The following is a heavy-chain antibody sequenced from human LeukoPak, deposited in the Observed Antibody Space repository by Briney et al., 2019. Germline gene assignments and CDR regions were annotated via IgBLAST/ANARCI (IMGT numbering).Heavy chain of an antibody. CDR3: ARAMRTTAVTAGDYHYYYGMDV. J-gene: IGHJ6*02. V-gene: IGHV4-31*03. CDR1: GGSISSGGYY. D-gene: IGHD4-17*01. Sequence: SQTLSLTCTVSGGSISSGGYYWSWIRQHPGKGLEWIGYIYYSGSTYYNPSLKSRVTISVDTSKNQFSLKLSSVTAADTAVYYCARAMRTTAVTAGDYHYYYGMDVWGQGTTVTVSS. CDR2: IYYSGST.